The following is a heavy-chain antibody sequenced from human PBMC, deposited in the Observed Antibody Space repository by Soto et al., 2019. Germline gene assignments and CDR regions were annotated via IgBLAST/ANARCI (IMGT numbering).Heavy chain of an antibody. CDR3: ARTAAAGKYYYGMDV. J-gene: IGHJ6*02. CDR1: GYSFTSYW. V-gene: IGHV5-51*01. D-gene: IGHD6-13*01. Sequence: GESLKISCKGSGYSFTSYWIGWVRQMPVKGLELMGIIYPGDSDTRYSPSFQGQVTISADKSISTAYLQWSSLKASDTAMYYCARTAAAGKYYYGMDVWGQGTTVTAP. CDR2: IYPGDSDT.